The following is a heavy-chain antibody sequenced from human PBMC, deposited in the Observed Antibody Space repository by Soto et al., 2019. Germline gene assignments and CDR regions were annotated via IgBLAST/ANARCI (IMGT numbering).Heavy chain of an antibody. CDR2: ISSSGSTI. CDR1: GFTFSDYF. Sequence: GGSLRLSCAASGFTFSDYFMSWIRQTPGKGLEWMSFISSSGSTISCADSVKGRVTITRDNAKNPLFLQMNSLRVEDTAVYYCVSAPTAYPGDYWGQGTLVTVSS. J-gene: IGHJ4*02. V-gene: IGHV3-11*01. D-gene: IGHD1-26*01. CDR3: VSAPTAYPGDY.